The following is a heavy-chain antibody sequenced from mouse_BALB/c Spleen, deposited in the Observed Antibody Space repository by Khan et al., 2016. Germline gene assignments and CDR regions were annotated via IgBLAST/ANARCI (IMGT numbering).Heavy chain of an antibody. CDR2: ISNKANGYTT. J-gene: IGHJ3*01. D-gene: IGHD2-4*01. Sequence: EVELVESGGGLVQPGGSLRLSCATSGFTFTDYYMSWVRQPPGKALEWLGFISNKANGYTTEYSASVKGRLTISRDNSQSILYLQMNTLRAEDSATYYCASLYDYVAWFAYWGQGTLVTVSA. CDR1: GFTFTDYY. CDR3: ASLYDYVAWFAY. V-gene: IGHV7-3*02.